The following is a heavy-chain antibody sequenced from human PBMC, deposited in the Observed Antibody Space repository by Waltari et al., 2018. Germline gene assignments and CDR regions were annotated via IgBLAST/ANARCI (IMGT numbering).Heavy chain of an antibody. CDR3: ARFSYGPSFDY. Sequence: QVQLQESGPGLVKPSETLSLTCTVPGGSISSYYWSLIRQPPGKGLEWIGYIYYSGSTNYTPTLKGRVTISVDTSKNQFSRKLSSVTAADTAVYYCARFSYGPSFDYWGQGTLVTVSS. CDR1: GGSISSYY. V-gene: IGHV4-59*01. D-gene: IGHD3-10*01. J-gene: IGHJ4*02. CDR2: IYYSGST.